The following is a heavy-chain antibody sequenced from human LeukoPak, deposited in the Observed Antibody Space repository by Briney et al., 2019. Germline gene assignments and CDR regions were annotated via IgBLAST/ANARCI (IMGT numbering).Heavy chain of an antibody. CDR3: AKDLRLWRYDSSGYYFDY. V-gene: IGHV3-66*02. D-gene: IGHD3-22*01. CDR2: IYSGGRT. Sequence: GGSLRLSCAASGFTVSTNYMNWVRQAPGKGLEWVSVIYSGGRTYYADSVKGRFTISRDNSKNTLYLQMNSLRAEDTAVYYCAKDLRLWRYDSSGYYFDYWGQGTLVTVSS. CDR1: GFTVSTNY. J-gene: IGHJ4*02.